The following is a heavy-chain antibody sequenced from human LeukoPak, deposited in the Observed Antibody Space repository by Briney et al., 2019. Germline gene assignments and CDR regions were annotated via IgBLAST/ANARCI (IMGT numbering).Heavy chain of an antibody. J-gene: IGHJ5*02. CDR3: ARAQYYDFWSGFPLLFDP. CDR1: GYTFTSYG. CDR2: ISAYNGNT. V-gene: IGHV1-18*01. Sequence: ASVKVSCKASGYTFTSYGISWVRQAPGQGLECMGWISAYNGNTNYAQKLQGRVTMTTDTSTSTAYMELRSLRSDDTAVYYCARAQYYDFWSGFPLLFDPWGQGTLVTVSS. D-gene: IGHD3-3*01.